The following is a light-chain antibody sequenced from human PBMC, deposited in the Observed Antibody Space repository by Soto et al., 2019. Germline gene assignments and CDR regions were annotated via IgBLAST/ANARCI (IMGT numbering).Light chain of an antibody. CDR3: QTWDTGIRV. CDR2: VHNDGSH. J-gene: IGLJ2*01. Sequence: QSVLTQSPSASASLGASVKLTCTLSSGHSSYAIAWHQQQPEKGPRFLMKVHNDGSHTKGDGIPDRFSGSISGAERYLTISSLQSEDEADYYCQTWDTGIRVFGGGTKVTVL. V-gene: IGLV4-69*01. CDR1: SGHSSYA.